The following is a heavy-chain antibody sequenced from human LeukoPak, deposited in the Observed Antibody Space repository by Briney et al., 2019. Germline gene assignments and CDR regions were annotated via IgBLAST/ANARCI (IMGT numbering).Heavy chain of an antibody. D-gene: IGHD6-6*01. V-gene: IGHV3-21*01. CDR3: ASGPRPQTLDY. J-gene: IGHJ4*02. CDR2: ISSSSSYI. CDR1: GFTFSSYS. Sequence: PGGSLTLSCAASGFTFSSYSMNWVRQAQGEGLEWVSSISSSSSYINYADSVKGRFTISRDNAKNSLYLQMNSLRAEDTAVYYCASGPRPQTLDYWGQGTLVTVSS.